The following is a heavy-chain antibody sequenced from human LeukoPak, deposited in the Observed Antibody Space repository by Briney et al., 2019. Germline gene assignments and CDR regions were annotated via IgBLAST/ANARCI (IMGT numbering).Heavy chain of an antibody. V-gene: IGHV3-23*01. CDR1: GFTFSSYA. J-gene: IGHJ3*02. Sequence: GGSLRLSCAASGFTFSSYAMSWVRQAPGKGLEWVSLIGGGGDSTSYADSVKGRFTISRDNSKNTLNLQLNSLRAEDTAIYYCAKDGWGKYDSTLDAFDIWGQGTMVTVSS. D-gene: IGHD3-22*01. CDR3: AKDGWGKYDSTLDAFDI. CDR2: IGGGGDST.